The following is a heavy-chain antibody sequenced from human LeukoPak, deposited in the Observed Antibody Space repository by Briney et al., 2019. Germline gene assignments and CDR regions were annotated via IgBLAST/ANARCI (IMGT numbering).Heavy chain of an antibody. CDR2: LSTGYAT. J-gene: IGHJ5*02. V-gene: IGHV3-69-1*01. D-gene: IGHD6-19*01. CDR1: GVTLSDCE. Sequence: GGSLRLSCAASGVTLSDCEMKWVRQAQGKGLEWVSYLSTGYATHSAASVKGRFTISRDNAKISLHLQLNSLRVEDTGVYYCARDNSGFYEIDTWGQGTLVTVSS. CDR3: ARDNSGFYEIDT.